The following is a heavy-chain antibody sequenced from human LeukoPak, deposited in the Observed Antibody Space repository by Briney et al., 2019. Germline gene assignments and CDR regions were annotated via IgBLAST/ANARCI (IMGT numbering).Heavy chain of an antibody. Sequence: GASVKVSCTSSGYTFIFHYMHWVRQAPGQGLEGRGWINSNSGGTKYAHKFQGSVIMTRDTAISTAYMKLSRLKSDDTAVYYCARGRIHSWSDAFDIWGQGTTVTVSS. V-gene: IGHV1-2*07. CDR2: INSNSGGT. CDR1: GYTFIFHY. J-gene: IGHJ3*02. CDR3: ARGRIHSWSDAFDI. D-gene: IGHD5-18*01.